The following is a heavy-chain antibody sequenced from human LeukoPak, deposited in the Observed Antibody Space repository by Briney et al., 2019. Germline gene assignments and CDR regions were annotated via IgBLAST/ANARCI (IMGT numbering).Heavy chain of an antibody. Sequence: SETLSLTCTVSGGSISSSSYYWGWIRQPPGKGLDWIGIINYRGNTYYNPSLKSRVTISVDTSKNQFSLKLSSVTAADTAVYYCARADYDSSGYYSGNFDYWGQGTLVTVSS. CDR2: INYRGNT. CDR1: GGSISSSSYY. J-gene: IGHJ4*02. D-gene: IGHD3-22*01. V-gene: IGHV4-39*07. CDR3: ARADYDSSGYYSGNFDY.